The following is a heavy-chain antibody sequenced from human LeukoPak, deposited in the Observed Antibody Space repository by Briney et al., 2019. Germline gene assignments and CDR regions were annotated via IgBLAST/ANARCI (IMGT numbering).Heavy chain of an antibody. Sequence: GGSLRLSCVASGFPFSSYWMTWVRQAPGKGLEWVANIKQDGSKKSYVDSVKGRFTISRDNAKNSLYLQMNSLRAEDTAVYYCAKDPYYDFWSGYNYYFDYWGQGTLVTVSS. J-gene: IGHJ4*02. CDR2: IKQDGSKK. D-gene: IGHD3-3*01. CDR3: AKDPYYDFWSGYNYYFDY. CDR1: GFPFSSYW. V-gene: IGHV3-7*03.